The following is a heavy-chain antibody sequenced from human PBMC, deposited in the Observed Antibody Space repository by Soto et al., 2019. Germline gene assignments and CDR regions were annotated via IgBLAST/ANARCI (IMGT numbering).Heavy chain of an antibody. Sequence: QVRLQESGPGLVKPSETLSLTCTVYGGSISSYYWSWIRQPPGKGLEWIGYMYNTGSTIYNHSLKSRVTISVDTSKNQFSLKLNSVTAADTAVYYCARDLWGYCGADCYPLDVWGQGTTVTVSS. CDR1: GGSISSYY. CDR3: ARDLWGYCGADCYPLDV. D-gene: IGHD2-21*02. V-gene: IGHV4-59*01. J-gene: IGHJ6*02. CDR2: MYNTGST.